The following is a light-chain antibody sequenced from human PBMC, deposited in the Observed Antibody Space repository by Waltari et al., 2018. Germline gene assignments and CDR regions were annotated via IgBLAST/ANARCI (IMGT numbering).Light chain of an antibody. J-gene: IGLJ2*01. CDR1: NLGSEN. CDR3: QVWVNSAVV. CDR2: RDV. Sequence: SYDVTQPLSVSVALGQTAIITCGGNNLGSENVHWYQRRPGQAPVLVIYRDVNRPSGVPERFSGSNSGNTATLTISRAQAGDEADYYCQVWVNSAVVFGGGTKLTVL. V-gene: IGLV3-9*01.